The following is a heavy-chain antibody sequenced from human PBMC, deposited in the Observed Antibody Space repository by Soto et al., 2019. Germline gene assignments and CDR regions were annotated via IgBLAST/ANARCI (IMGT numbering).Heavy chain of an antibody. D-gene: IGHD6-19*01. J-gene: IGHJ4*02. CDR3: TRGSSGGFPRPLDY. CDR2: IYYNGNT. Sequence: QVQLRESGPGLVKPSETLSLTCTVSGGSITSFYWSWVRQPPGKGLEWIGYIYYNGNTNYNASLKSRVTISVDTSKNQFSLILSSVTAADTAVYYCTRGSSGGFPRPLDYWGQGTLVTVSS. CDR1: GGSITSFY. V-gene: IGHV4-59*01.